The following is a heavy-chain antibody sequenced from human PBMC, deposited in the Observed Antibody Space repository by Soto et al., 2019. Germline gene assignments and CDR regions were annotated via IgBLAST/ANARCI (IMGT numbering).Heavy chain of an antibody. CDR2: IYSGGST. D-gene: IGHD3-3*01. Sequence: GGSLRLSCAASGFTVSSNYMSWVRQAPGKGLEWVSVIYSGGSTYYADSVKGRFTISRDNAKNSLYLQMNSLRAEDTALYYCTKSWRLYYMDVWGKGTTVTV. J-gene: IGHJ6*03. CDR3: TKSWRLYYMDV. V-gene: IGHV3-53*05. CDR1: GFTVSSNY.